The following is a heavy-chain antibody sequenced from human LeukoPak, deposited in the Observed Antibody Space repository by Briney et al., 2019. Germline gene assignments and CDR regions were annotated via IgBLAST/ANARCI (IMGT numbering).Heavy chain of an antibody. CDR2: ISSSGSTI. Sequence: KPGGSLRLSCAASGFTFSDYYMSWIRQAPGKGLEWVSYISSSGSTIYYADSVKGRFTISRDNAKNSLYLQMNSLRAEDMALYYCAKDYCSSTSCHLFDYWGQGTLVTVSS. J-gene: IGHJ4*02. V-gene: IGHV3-11*01. CDR3: AKDYCSSTSCHLFDY. CDR1: GFTFSDYY. D-gene: IGHD2-2*01.